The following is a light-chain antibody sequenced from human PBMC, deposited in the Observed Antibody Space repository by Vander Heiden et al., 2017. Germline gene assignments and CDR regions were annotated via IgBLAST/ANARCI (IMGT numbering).Light chain of an antibody. CDR3: AAWDDSLNGRV. V-gene: IGLV1-36*01. Sequence: QSVQTQPPSVSEAPRQRVTISCSGSSSNIGNNAVNWYQQLPGKAPKLLIYYDDLLPSGVSDRFSGSKSGTSASLAISGLQSEDEADYYCAAWDDSLNGRVFGGGTKLTVL. J-gene: IGLJ2*01. CDR1: SSNIGNNA. CDR2: YDD.